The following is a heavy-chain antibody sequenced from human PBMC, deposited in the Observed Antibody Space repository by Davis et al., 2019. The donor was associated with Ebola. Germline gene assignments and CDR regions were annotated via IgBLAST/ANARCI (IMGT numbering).Heavy chain of an antibody. CDR2: INHSGST. D-gene: IGHD6-6*01. CDR3: ARQGSSVYYYGMDV. CDR1: GGSFSGYY. J-gene: IGHJ6*02. V-gene: IGHV4-34*01. Sequence: MPGGSLRLSCAVYGGSFSGYYWSWIRQPPGKGLEWIGEINHSGSTNYNPSLKSRVTISVDTSKNQFSLKLSSVTAADTAVYYCARQGSSVYYYGMDVWGQGTTVTVSS.